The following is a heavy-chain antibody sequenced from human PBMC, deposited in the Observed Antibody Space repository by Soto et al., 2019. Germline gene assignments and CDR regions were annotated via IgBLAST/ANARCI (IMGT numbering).Heavy chain of an antibody. CDR2: IKSDGSST. V-gene: IGHV3-74*01. CDR1: GFLFNTYW. D-gene: IGHD3-9*01. CDR3: AIGGGDYNYLDY. Sequence: EVQLVESGGGLVQPGGSLRLSCAASGFLFNTYWMFWVRQAPRKGLLWVSSIKSDGSSTNYADSVKGRFTISRDNAKNTLYLQMTSLRAEDTAVYYCAIGGGDYNYLDYWGQGILVTVSS. J-gene: IGHJ4*02.